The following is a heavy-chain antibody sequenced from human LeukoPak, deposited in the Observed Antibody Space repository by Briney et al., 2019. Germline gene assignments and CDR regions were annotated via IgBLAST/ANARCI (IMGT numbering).Heavy chain of an antibody. Sequence: SETLSLTCTVSGYSISSGDYWGWIRQPPGKGLEWIGSIYHSGSTYYNPSLKSRVTISVDTSENQFSLKLSSVTAADTAVYYCARTTEGGYTYDYFYYYYMDVWGKGTTVTISS. CDR1: GYSISSGDY. V-gene: IGHV4-38-2*02. CDR3: ARTTEGGYTYDYFYYYYMDV. J-gene: IGHJ6*03. CDR2: IYHSGST. D-gene: IGHD5-18*01.